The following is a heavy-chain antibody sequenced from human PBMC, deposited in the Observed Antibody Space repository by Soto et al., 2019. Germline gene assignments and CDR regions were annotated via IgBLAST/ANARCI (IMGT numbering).Heavy chain of an antibody. CDR1: GFTFGDYA. CDR2: IRSKAYGGTT. V-gene: IGHV3-49*03. CDR3: TREATELLLYYYYYGMDV. J-gene: IGHJ6*02. D-gene: IGHD1-26*01. Sequence: GESLKISCTASGFTFGDYAMSWFRQAPGKGLEWVGFIRSKAYGGTTEYAASVKGRFTISRDDSKSIAYLQMNSLKTEDTAVYYCTREATELLLYYYYYGMDVWGQGTTVTVSS.